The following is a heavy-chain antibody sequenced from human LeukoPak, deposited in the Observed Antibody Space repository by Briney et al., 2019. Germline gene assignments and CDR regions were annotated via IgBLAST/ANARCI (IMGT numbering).Heavy chain of an antibody. D-gene: IGHD1-26*01. CDR3: ARSEIVGATKFFDY. CDR2: INPNSGGT. V-gene: IGHV1-2*02. Sequence: ASVKVSCKASGYTFTGYYMHWVRQAPGQGLEWMGWINPNSGGTNYAQKFQGRVTMTRDTSISIAYMELSRLRSDDTAVYYCARSEIVGATKFFDYWGQGTLVTVSS. J-gene: IGHJ4*02. CDR1: GYTFTGYY.